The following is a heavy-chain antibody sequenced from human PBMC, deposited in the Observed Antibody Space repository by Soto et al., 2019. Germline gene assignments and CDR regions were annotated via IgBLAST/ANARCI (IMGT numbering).Heavy chain of an antibody. CDR1: GGSIISYY. D-gene: IGHD3-10*01. V-gene: IGHV4-59*01. J-gene: IGHJ6*02. CDR2: IYYSGST. CDR3: ARITMVRGVWCMDV. Sequence: SETLSLTCTVSGGSIISYYWSWIRQPPGKGLEWIGYIYYSGSTNYNPSLKSRVTISVDTSKNQFSLKPSSVTAADTAVYYCARITMVRGVWCMDVWGQGTTVTVSS.